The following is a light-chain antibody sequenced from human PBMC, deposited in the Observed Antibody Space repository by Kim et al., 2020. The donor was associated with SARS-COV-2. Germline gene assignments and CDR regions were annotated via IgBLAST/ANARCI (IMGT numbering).Light chain of an antibody. J-gene: IGLJ2*01. CDR2: QDN. CDR3: QAWDSSTAV. V-gene: IGLV3-1*01. Sequence: SYELTQPPSVSVSPGQTASITCSGYKLGDKYVSWYQQKPGQSPLVVIYQDNQRPSGIPERFSGSNSGNTATLTISGTQAVDEADYYCQAWDSSTAVFGGG. CDR1: KLGDKY.